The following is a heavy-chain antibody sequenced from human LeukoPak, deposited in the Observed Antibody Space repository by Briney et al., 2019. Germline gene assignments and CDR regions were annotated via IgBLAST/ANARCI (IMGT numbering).Heavy chain of an antibody. V-gene: IGHV3-23*01. D-gene: IGHD4-17*01. CDR3: AKEWGVDYGLRY. CDR2: ISGIGGST. CDR1: GFTFSSYW. J-gene: IGHJ4*02. Sequence: GGSLRLSCAASGFTFSSYWMSWVRQAPGRGLEWVSVISGIGGSTYYADSVKGRFTISRDNSKNTLYLHMNSLSADDTAVYYCAKEWGVDYGLRYWGQGTLVTVSS.